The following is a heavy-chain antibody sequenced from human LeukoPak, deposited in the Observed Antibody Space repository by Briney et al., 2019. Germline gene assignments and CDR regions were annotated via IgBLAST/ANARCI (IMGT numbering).Heavy chain of an antibody. CDR3: ARDGKAVADHYFDY. J-gene: IGHJ4*02. V-gene: IGHV3-21*01. CDR2: ISSSSSYI. D-gene: IGHD6-19*01. CDR1: GFTVSSNY. Sequence: GGSLRLSCAASGFTVSSNYMSWVRQAPGKGLEWVSSISSSSSYIYYADSVKGRFTIPRDNAKNSLYLQMNSLRAEDTAVYYCARDGKAVADHYFDYWGQGTLVTVSS.